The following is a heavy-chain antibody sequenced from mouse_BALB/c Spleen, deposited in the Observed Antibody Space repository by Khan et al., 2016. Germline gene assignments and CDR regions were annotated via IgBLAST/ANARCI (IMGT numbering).Heavy chain of an antibody. CDR2: IDPSDSEP. Sequence: QVQLKESGPQLVRPGASVKISCKASGYSFTSYWMHWVKQRPGQGLEWIGMIDPSDSEPRLNQKFKDKATLTVDKSSSTAYMQLSSPTSEDSAVYYCARDFYYYGSRDYAMDYWGQGTSVTVSS. V-gene: IGHV1S126*01. CDR3: ARDFYYYGSRDYAMDY. CDR1: GYSFTSYW. J-gene: IGHJ4*01. D-gene: IGHD1-1*01.